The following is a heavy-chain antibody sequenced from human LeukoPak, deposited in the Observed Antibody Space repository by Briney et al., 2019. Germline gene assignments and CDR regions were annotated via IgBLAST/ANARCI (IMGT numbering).Heavy chain of an antibody. CDR1: GFTFSSYG. D-gene: IGHD6-13*01. CDR2: ISYDGSNK. CDR3: ARDIAAALGHFDY. Sequence: GGSLRLSCAASGFTFSSYGMHWVRQAPGKGLEWVAVISYDGSNKYYADSVKGRFTISRDNSKNTLYLQMNSLRAEDTAVYYCARDIAAALGHFDYWGQGTLVTVSS. V-gene: IGHV3-30*19. J-gene: IGHJ4*02.